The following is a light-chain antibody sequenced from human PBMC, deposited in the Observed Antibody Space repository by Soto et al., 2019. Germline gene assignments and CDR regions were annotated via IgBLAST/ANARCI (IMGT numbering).Light chain of an antibody. V-gene: IGKV1-5*01. CDR1: QSISSW. J-gene: IGKJ1*01. CDR2: DAS. CDR3: QQYNSYCT. Sequence: DIQMTQSPSTLSASVGDRVTMACRASQSISSWLAWYQQKPGKAPKLLIYDASSLESGVPSRFSGSGSGTEFTLTISSLQPDDFATYYCQQYNSYCTFGQGTKVDIK.